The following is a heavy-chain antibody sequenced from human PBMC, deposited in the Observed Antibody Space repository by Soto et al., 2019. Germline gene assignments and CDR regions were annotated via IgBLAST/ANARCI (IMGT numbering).Heavy chain of an antibody. V-gene: IGHV3-15*07. Sequence: GGSLRLSFAASGFTFSNAWMNWVRQAPGKGLEWVGRIKSKTDGGTTDYAAPVKGRFTISRDDSKNTLYLQMNSLKTEDTAVYYCTTTALYYYGMDVWGQGTTVTVSS. J-gene: IGHJ6*02. CDR2: IKSKTDGGTT. CDR3: TTTALYYYGMDV. D-gene: IGHD4-17*01. CDR1: GFTFSNAW.